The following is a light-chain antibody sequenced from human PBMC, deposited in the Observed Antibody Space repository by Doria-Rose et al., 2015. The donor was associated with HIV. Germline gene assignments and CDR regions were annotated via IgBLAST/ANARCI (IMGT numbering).Light chain of an antibody. CDR1: QSLLYTSKNY. V-gene: IGKV4-1*01. Sequence: DIRVTQSPESLGMSLGERATLNCKSNQSLLYTSKNYLAWYQQKPGQPPKSLIYWASTRQSGVPARFSGSGSGTDFTPTISSLEAEDVAVYYCQQYYDTPSFGPGTTVDIK. CDR3: QQYYDTPS. J-gene: IGKJ3*01. CDR2: WAS.